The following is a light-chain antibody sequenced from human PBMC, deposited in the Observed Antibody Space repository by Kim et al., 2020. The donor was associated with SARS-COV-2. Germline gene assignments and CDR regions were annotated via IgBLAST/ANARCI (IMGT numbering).Light chain of an antibody. CDR1: RSVSNN. CDR2: GAS. CDR3: QQYHDWPPWT. J-gene: IGKJ1*01. Sequence: SPGERATLSCRASRSVSNNLAWYQQKPGQAPRLLMYGASTRATGIPARFSGSGSETEYTLTINSLQSYDFAIYYCQQYHDWPPWTFGQGTKVDIK. V-gene: IGKV3-15*01.